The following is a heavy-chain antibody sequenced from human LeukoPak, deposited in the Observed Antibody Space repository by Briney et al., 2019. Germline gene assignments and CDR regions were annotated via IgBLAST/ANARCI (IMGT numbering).Heavy chain of an antibody. CDR2: ISTYNGNT. J-gene: IGHJ5*02. V-gene: IGHV1-18*01. CDR3: ARTCPRPPGIAVAANVGSWFDP. Sequence: ASVKVSCKASGYTFTYYGISWVRQAPAQGLEWMGWISTYNGNTNYAQKLQGRVTMTTDTSTSTAYMELRSLRSDDTAVYYCARTCPRPPGIAVAANVGSWFDPWGQGTLVTVSS. CDR1: GYTFTYYG. D-gene: IGHD6-19*01.